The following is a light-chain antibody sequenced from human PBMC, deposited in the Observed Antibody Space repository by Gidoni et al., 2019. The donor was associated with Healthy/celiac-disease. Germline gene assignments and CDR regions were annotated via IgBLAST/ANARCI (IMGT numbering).Light chain of an antibody. Sequence: EIVLTQSPATLSLSPGERATLSCRASQSVSSYLSWYQQKPGQAHRLIIYDASNRATGIPARFSVSGSGTDFTLNISSLEPEDFAVYYCQQRSNWPPITFGPGTKVDIK. CDR1: QSVSSY. CDR3: QQRSNWPPIT. J-gene: IGKJ3*01. V-gene: IGKV3-11*01. CDR2: DAS.